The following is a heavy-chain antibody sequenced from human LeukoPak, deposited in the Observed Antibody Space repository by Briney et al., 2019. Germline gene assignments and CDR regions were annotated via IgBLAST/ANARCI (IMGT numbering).Heavy chain of an antibody. J-gene: IGHJ3*02. V-gene: IGHV4-34*01. CDR1: GGSFSGYY. Sequence: SETLSLTCAVYGGSFSGYYWSWIRQPPGKGLEWIGEINRSGSTNYNPSLKSRVTISVDTSKNQFSLKLSSVTAADTAVYYCARDQDYYDSSGYLSDAFDIWGQGTMVTVSS. CDR2: INRSGST. CDR3: ARDQDYYDSSGYLSDAFDI. D-gene: IGHD3-22*01.